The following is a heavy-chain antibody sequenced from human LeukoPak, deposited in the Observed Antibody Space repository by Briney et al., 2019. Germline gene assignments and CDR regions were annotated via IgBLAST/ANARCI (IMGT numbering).Heavy chain of an antibody. CDR2: IIPIFGST. CDR3: ARVGRSRGSLPNSYYYMDV. J-gene: IGHJ6*03. V-gene: IGHV1-69*05. CDR1: GYTFTSYG. Sequence: GASVKVSCKTSGYTFTSYGVSWVRQAPGQGLEWMGGIIPIFGSTNYAQKFQGRVTITTDQSTRTAYMELNSLSSDDTAVYYCARVGRSRGSLPNSYYYMDVWGKGTTVTVSS. D-gene: IGHD1-26*01.